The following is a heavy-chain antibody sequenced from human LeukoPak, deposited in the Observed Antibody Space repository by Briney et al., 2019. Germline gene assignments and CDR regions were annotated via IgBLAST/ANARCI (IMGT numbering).Heavy chain of an antibody. CDR1: GYTFTSYD. V-gene: IGHV1-8*03. Sequence: ASVKVSCKASGYTFTSYDINWVRQATGQGLEWMGWTNPNSGNTGYAQKFQGRVTITRNTSISTAYMELSSLRSEDTAVYYCARGRRSIAVAGTRQYYYYMDVWGKGTTVTVSS. CDR2: TNPNSGNT. CDR3: ARGRRSIAVAGTRQYYYYMDV. D-gene: IGHD6-19*01. J-gene: IGHJ6*03.